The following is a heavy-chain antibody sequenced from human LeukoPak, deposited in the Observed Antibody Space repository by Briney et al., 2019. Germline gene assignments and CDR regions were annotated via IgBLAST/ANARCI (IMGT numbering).Heavy chain of an antibody. V-gene: IGHV3-30*18. CDR1: GFTFSSYG. CDR2: ISYDGSNK. CDR3: AKGPDY. Sequence: GGSLRLSCAASGFTFSSYGMHWVRQAPGKGLEWVAVISYDGSNKYYADSVKGRFTISRGNSKNTLYLQMNSLRAGDTAVYYCAKGPDYWGQGTLVTVSS. J-gene: IGHJ4*02.